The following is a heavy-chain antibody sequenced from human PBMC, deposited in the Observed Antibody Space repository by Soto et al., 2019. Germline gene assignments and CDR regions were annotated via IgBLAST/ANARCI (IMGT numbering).Heavy chain of an antibody. D-gene: IGHD3-9*01. CDR1: NGSITNFH. Sequence: SETLSLTCTVSNGSITNFHWSWIRQPPGKGLEWIGYIYFSGSTNYNPSLKSRVTMSIDMSKNEFSLKLISVTAADTAAYYCAAYDSEGYFDYWGQGALVTVSS. CDR3: AAYDSEGYFDY. J-gene: IGHJ4*02. V-gene: IGHV4-59*01. CDR2: IYFSGST.